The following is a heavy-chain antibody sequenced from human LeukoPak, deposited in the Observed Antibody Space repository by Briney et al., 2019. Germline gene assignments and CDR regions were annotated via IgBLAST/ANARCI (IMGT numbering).Heavy chain of an antibody. CDR2: IYYSGNT. CDR3: ARRTSRYYMDV. CDR1: GGSISSSSYY. Sequence: SETLSLTCTVSGGSISSSSYYWGWIRQPPGKGLEWIGSIYYSGNTYYNPSLKSRVTISVDTSKNPFSLKLSSVTAADTAVYYCARRTSRYYMDVWGKGTTVTVSS. J-gene: IGHJ6*03. V-gene: IGHV4-39*01. D-gene: IGHD2-2*01.